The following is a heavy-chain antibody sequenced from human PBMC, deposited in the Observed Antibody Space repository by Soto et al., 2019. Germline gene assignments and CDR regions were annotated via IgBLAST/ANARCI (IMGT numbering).Heavy chain of an antibody. J-gene: IGHJ4*02. V-gene: IGHV3-7*03. CDR2: IKQDGSEK. CDR1: GFTFSRYW. Sequence: EVQLVESGGGLVQPGGSLRLSCAASGFTFSRYWMSWVRQAPGKGLEWVANIKQDGSEKYYVDSVKGRFTISRDNAKNSLYLQMNSLRAEDTAVYYCAGRGEVEVTGFVYWGQGTMVTVSS. D-gene: IGHD3-22*01. CDR3: AGRGEVEVTGFVY.